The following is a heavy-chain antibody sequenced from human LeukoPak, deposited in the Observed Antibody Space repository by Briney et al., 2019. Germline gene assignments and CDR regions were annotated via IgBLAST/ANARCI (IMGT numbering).Heavy chain of an antibody. CDR3: ASGVGAGGGDAFDI. V-gene: IGHV4-4*07. CDR2: IYTSGST. J-gene: IGHJ3*02. D-gene: IGHD1-26*01. CDR1: GGSISSYY. Sequence: SETLSLICTVSGGSISSYYWSWIRQPAGKGLEWIGRIYTSGSTNYNPSLKSRVTMSVDTSKNQFSLKLSSVTAADTAVYYCASGVGAGGGDAFDIWGQGTMVTVSS.